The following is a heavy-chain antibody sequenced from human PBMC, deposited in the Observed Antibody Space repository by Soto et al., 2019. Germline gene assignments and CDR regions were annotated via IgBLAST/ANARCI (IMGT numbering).Heavy chain of an antibody. J-gene: IGHJ4*02. D-gene: IGHD3-9*01. Sequence: ASVKVSCKASGGTFSSYAISWVRQAPGKGLEWMGGFDPEDGETIYAQKFQGRVTMTEDTSTDTAYMELSSLRSEDTAVYYCATLLLDSFFDYWGQGTLVTVSS. CDR3: ATLLLDSFFDY. CDR2: FDPEDGET. V-gene: IGHV1-24*01. CDR1: GGTFSSYA.